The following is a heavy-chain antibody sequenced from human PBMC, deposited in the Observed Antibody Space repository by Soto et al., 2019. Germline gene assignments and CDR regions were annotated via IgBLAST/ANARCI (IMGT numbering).Heavy chain of an antibody. J-gene: IGHJ3*02. D-gene: IGHD3-16*01. CDR3: ARSPLSYDYVRQTWREVGDSFDI. V-gene: IGHV4-34*12. CDR1: NSSLGAFH. CDR2: LIHGGST. Sequence: SETLSLTCAIYNSSLGAFHWTWIHQPPGKGLEWIGELIHGGSTNYNPSLKSRVTFSLDTSKNQFSLQLMSVTAADTAVYYCARSPLSYDYVRQTWREVGDSFDIWGRGTLVTVSS.